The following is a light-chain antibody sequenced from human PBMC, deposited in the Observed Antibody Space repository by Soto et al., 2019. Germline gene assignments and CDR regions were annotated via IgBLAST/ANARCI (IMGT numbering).Light chain of an antibody. V-gene: IGKV1-9*01. Sequence: IQLTQSPSSLSASVGDRVTITCLARQGISSFLAWYQQKPGKAPKLLIYGASTLQSGVPSRFSGSGSGTDFTLTIGSLQSEDFASYYCQQLNSFPIPFGPGTKVDIK. CDR3: QQLNSFPIP. CDR1: QGISSF. J-gene: IGKJ3*01. CDR2: GAS.